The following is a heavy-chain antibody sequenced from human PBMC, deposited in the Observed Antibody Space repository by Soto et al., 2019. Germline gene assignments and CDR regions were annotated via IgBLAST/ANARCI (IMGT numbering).Heavy chain of an antibody. Sequence: PGGSLRLSCAASGFTFSSYAMSWVRQAPGKGLERVSAISGSGGSTYYADSVKGRFTISRDNSKNTLYLQMNSLRAEDTAVYYCAKSRVTMVRGVIVPFDYWGQRTLVTVSS. CDR2: ISGSGGST. CDR1: GFTFSSYA. D-gene: IGHD3-10*01. V-gene: IGHV3-23*01. CDR3: AKSRVTMVRGVIVPFDY. J-gene: IGHJ4*02.